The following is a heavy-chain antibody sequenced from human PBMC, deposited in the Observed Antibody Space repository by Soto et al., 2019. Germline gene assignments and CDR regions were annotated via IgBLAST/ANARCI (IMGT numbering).Heavy chain of an antibody. Sequence: QVQLVQSGGGLVEPGGSLRLSCAASGFKFPDYHMTWIRQAQGKGLEWISYINSRGTYTTYADSVRGRFTVSRDNAKNSLYLQIDSLTGEDTAVYYCACVAPTIFGAQFHQNLVDVWGQGNMVTVAS. V-gene: IGHV3-11*06. CDR3: ACVAPTIFGAQFHQNLVDV. J-gene: IGHJ6*02. CDR1: GFKFPDYH. D-gene: IGHD3-3*01. CDR2: INSRGTYT.